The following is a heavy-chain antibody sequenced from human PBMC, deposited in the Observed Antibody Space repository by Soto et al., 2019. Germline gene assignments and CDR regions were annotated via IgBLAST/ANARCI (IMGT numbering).Heavy chain of an antibody. CDR1: GGSISSGGYY. D-gene: IGHD5-18*01. V-gene: IGHV4-31*03. CDR2: IYYSGST. Sequence: SETLSLTCTVSGGSISSGGYYWSRIRQHPGKGLEWIGYIYYSGSTYYNPSLKSRVTISVDTSKNQFSLKLSSVTAADTAVYYCARANYSYGHNNWFDPWGQGTLVTVSS. J-gene: IGHJ5*02. CDR3: ARANYSYGHNNWFDP.